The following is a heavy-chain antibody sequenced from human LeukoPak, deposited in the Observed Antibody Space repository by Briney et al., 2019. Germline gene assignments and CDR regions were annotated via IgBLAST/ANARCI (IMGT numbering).Heavy chain of an antibody. D-gene: IGHD6-19*01. Sequence: PSETLSLTCTVSGGSVSSGSYYWSWIRQPPGKGLEWIGYIYYSGSTNYNPSFKSRVTISVDTSKNEFSLKLSSVTAAVTAVYYCARLAVATGNIDYWGQGTLVTVSS. CDR2: IYYSGST. J-gene: IGHJ4*02. CDR3: ARLAVATGNIDY. V-gene: IGHV4-61*01. CDR1: GGSVSSGSYY.